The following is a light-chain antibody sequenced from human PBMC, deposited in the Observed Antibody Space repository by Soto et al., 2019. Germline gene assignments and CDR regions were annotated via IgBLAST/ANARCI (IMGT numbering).Light chain of an antibody. CDR3: QQRSNWLFT. J-gene: IGKJ5*01. V-gene: IGKV3-11*01. CDR1: QSVSSF. Sequence: EIVLTQFPAALSLSPGERATLSCRASQSVSSFLAWYQQKPVQAPRLFIYDAADWATGIPARFSGSGSGTDFTLTISSLEPEDFAVYYCQQRSNWLFTCGQGTRLAIK. CDR2: DAA.